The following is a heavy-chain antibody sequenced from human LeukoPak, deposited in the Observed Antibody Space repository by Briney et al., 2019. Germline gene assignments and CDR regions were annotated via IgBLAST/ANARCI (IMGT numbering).Heavy chain of an antibody. CDR1: GFTVSSNY. CDR3: ARDLVGATILSRRDYYYYGMDV. Sequence: TGGSLRLSCAASGFTVSSNYMSWVRQAPGKGLEWVSVIYSGGSTYYADSVKGRFTISRDNSKNTLYLQMNSLRAEDTAVYYCARDLVGATILSRRDYYYYGMDVWGQGTAVTVSS. D-gene: IGHD1-26*01. V-gene: IGHV3-53*01. CDR2: IYSGGST. J-gene: IGHJ6*02.